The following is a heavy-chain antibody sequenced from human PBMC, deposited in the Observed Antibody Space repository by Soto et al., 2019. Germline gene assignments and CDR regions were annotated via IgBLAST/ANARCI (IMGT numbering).Heavy chain of an antibody. CDR3: ARDRYRSGNQLSP. CDR1: GYTFTSYD. J-gene: IGHJ5*02. Sequence: ASVKVSCKASGYTFTSYDINWVRQATGQGLEWMGWMNPNSVNTGYAQKFQGRVTMTMNTSISTAYMELSSLRSEDTAVYYCARDRYRSGNQLSPCGKGPQETVSS. CDR2: MNPNSVNT. V-gene: IGHV1-8*01. D-gene: IGHD6-19*01.